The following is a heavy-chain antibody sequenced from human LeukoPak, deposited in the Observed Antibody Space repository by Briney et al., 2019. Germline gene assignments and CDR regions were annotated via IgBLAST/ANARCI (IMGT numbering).Heavy chain of an antibody. J-gene: IGHJ4*02. CDR1: GGSFRGYY. CDR3: ARGGGHHSRGGRPYYYDSSGYSYTFDY. Sequence: PSVTLSLTCAVYGGSFRGYYWRWIRQPPGKGLYWIGDVSHSGSTNHNPSLKKRVTISVATSKTQFSLKLSSVTAADTGVYYCARGGGHHSRGGRPYYYDSSGYSYTFDYWGQGTLVTVSS. V-gene: IGHV4-34*01. D-gene: IGHD3-22*01. CDR2: VSHSGST.